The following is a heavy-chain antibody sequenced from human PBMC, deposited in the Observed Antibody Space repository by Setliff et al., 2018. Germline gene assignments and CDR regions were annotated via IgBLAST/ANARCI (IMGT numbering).Heavy chain of an antibody. J-gene: IGHJ3*02. CDR3: ARDRRPFNWGGNDAFDI. V-gene: IGHV3-48*04. D-gene: IGHD7-27*01. CDR1: GFTFSSYS. CDR2: ISSSSSTI. Sequence: PGGSLRLSCAASGFTFSSYSMNWVRQAPGKGLEWVSYISSSSSTIYYADSVKGRFTISRDNAKNSLYLQMNSLRAEDTAVYYCARDRRPFNWGGNDAFDIWGQGTMVTVSS.